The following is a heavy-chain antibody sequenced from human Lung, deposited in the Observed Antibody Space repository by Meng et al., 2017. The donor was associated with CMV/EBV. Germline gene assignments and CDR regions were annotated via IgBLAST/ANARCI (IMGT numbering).Heavy chain of an antibody. V-gene: IGHV3-21*01. CDR2: ISASSSYI. CDR3: ARVGYCTTTNCYGDYFDY. D-gene: IGHD2-2*03. Sequence: FTLSSYSINRARQAPGKRLEWVSSISASSSYIFYSDSVKGRFTIARDNAKNSLYLQMNSLRAEDTAVYYCARVGYCTTTNCYGDYFDYWGQGTLVTVSS. CDR1: FTLSSYS. J-gene: IGHJ4*02.